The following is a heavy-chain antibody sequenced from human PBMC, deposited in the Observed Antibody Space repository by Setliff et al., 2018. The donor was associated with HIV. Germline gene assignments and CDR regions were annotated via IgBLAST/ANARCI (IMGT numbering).Heavy chain of an antibody. CDR2: IYSGGDT. Sequence: GESLRLSCVASGFSVSNYYMSWVRQAPGGGLEWVSSIYSGGDTYHADSVKGRFTLSRDNSKNTLYLQMDSLRPDDTAVYYCARVLPYNSALEYWGLGALVTVSS. V-gene: IGHV3-66*02. J-gene: IGHJ4*02. D-gene: IGHD3-10*01. CDR1: GFSVSNYY. CDR3: ARVLPYNSALEY.